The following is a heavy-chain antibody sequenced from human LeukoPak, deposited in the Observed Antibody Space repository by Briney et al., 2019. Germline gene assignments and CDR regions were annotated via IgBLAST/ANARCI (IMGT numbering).Heavy chain of an antibody. D-gene: IGHD2-21*01. Sequence: PSETLSLTCTVSGGSISSGDYYWSWIRQPPGKGLEWIGYIFYTGSTYYNPSLKSRVTISVDTSKNQFSLKPSAVTAADTAVYYCASFYQAYYFDYWGQGTLVTVSS. CDR2: IFYTGST. J-gene: IGHJ4*02. CDR1: GGSISSGDYY. CDR3: ASFYQAYYFDY. V-gene: IGHV4-30-4*01.